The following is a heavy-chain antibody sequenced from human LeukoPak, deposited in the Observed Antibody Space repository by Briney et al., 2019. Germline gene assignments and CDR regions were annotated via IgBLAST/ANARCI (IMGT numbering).Heavy chain of an antibody. V-gene: IGHV1-2*02. Sequence: ASVKVSCKASGYTFIGYYIHWVRQAPGQGLGWMGWINPTSGGTKYAQKFQGRVTMTRDTSISTAYMELSRLRADDTAVFYCARGGSAWDNPFDYWGQGTLVTVSS. CDR3: ARGGSAWDNPFDY. J-gene: IGHJ4*02. CDR1: GYTFIGYY. D-gene: IGHD6-19*01. CDR2: INPTSGGT.